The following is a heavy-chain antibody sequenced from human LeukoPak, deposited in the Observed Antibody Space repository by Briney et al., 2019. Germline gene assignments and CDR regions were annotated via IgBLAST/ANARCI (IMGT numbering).Heavy chain of an antibody. CDR1: GFTFSSYG. V-gene: IGHV3-33*06. Sequence: PGRSLRLSCAASGFTFSSYGMHWVRQAPGKGLEWVAVIWYDGSNKYYADSVKGRFTISRDNSKNTLYLQMNSLRAEDTAVYYCANGYYYGSGSYYKEAFDIWGQGTMVTVSS. D-gene: IGHD3-10*01. J-gene: IGHJ3*02. CDR3: ANGYYYGSGSYYKEAFDI. CDR2: IWYDGSNK.